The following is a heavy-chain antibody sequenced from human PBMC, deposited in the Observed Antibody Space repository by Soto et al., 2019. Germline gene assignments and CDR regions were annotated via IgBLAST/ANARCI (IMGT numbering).Heavy chain of an antibody. CDR2: LNNDGSRT. Sequence: PGGSLRLSCAASGFTFSNYWMHWVRQAPGKGLVWVAHLNNDGSRTTYADSVKGRFTISRDNSRNTLYLQMNSLRAEDTAVYYCARGRYDYSNYYFDYCGQGTLVTVSS. D-gene: IGHD4-4*01. V-gene: IGHV3-74*01. CDR3: ARGRYDYSNYYFDY. J-gene: IGHJ4*02. CDR1: GFTFSNYW.